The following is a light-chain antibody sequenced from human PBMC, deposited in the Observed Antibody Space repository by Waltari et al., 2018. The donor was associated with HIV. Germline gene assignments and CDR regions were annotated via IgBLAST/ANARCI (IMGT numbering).Light chain of an antibody. V-gene: IGKV3-11*01. CDR3: QHRVSWPAT. CDR1: QSVNTY. J-gene: IGKJ4*01. CDR2: DVS. Sequence: EIVFPQSPGTRSLAPGERATLSCRSSQSVNTYLGWYQQKPGQPPRLLMYDVSKRAAGIPARFSGSGSGTDFSLTINNLKPEDSAVYYCQHRVSWPATFGGGTKVQIK.